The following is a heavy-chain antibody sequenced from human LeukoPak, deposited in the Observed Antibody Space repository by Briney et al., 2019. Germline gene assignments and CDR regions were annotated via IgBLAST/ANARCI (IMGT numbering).Heavy chain of an antibody. CDR2: IYDRGST. V-gene: IGHV4-39*01. Sequence: SETLSLTCTVSGGSISSSSYYWGWIRQPPGKGREGIGSIYDRGSTYYNPSVKSRVTISVDTSKKEFSMKMRSVTAADTAVYYCARGKSGSPLGYWGQGPLVPVSS. CDR3: ARGKSGSPLGY. D-gene: IGHD1-26*01. CDR1: GGSISSSSYY. J-gene: IGHJ4*02.